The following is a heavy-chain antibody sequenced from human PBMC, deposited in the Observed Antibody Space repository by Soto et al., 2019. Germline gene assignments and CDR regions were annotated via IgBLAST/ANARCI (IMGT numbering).Heavy chain of an antibody. V-gene: IGHV3-53*01. Sequence: LRLSCAASGLTVTSYDMSWVRQAPGKGLEWVSLIYTGGNTNYADSVKGRFTISRDNSKNTLYLQMNSLRAEDTAVYYCARDYYYGSGNYYRADYYHYGMDVWGQGTTVTVSS. CDR2: IYTGGNT. CDR1: GLTVTSYD. D-gene: IGHD3-10*01. J-gene: IGHJ6*02. CDR3: ARDYYYGSGNYYRADYYHYGMDV.